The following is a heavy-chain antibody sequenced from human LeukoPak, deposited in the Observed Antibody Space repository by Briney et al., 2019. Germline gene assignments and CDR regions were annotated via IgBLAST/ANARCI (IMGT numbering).Heavy chain of an antibody. V-gene: IGHV3-48*01. CDR1: GFTFSSYS. D-gene: IGHD2-2*01. Sequence: GGSLRLYCAASGFTFSSYSMNWVRQAPGKGLEWVSYISSSSSTVYYADSVKGRFTISRDKAKNSLYLQVNSLRAEDTAVYYCARGGYCSSTTCYLSDAFDIWGQGTMVTVSS. J-gene: IGHJ3*02. CDR3: ARGGYCSSTTCYLSDAFDI. CDR2: ISSSSSTV.